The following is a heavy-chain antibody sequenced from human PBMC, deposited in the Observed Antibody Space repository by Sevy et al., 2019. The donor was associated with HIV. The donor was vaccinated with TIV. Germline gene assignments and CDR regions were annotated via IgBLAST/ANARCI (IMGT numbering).Heavy chain of an antibody. CDR3: ARDLGSGYSSSWYPLDY. CDR2: ISAYNGNT. CDR1: GYTFTSYG. V-gene: IGHV1-18*01. Sequence: ASVKVSCKASGYTFTSYGISWVRQAPGQGLEWMGWISAYNGNTNYAQKLQGRVTMTTDTSTSTAYMGLRSLRSDDTAVYYCARDLGSGYSSSWYPLDYWGQGTLVTVSS. J-gene: IGHJ4*02. D-gene: IGHD6-13*01.